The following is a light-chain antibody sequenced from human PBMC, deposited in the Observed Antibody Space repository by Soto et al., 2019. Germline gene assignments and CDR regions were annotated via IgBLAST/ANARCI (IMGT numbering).Light chain of an antibody. Sequence: QSVLTQPPSASATPGQTVTISCSGRYSNIGSNFVSWYQRLPGTAPKLLIYSINQRPSGVPDRFSGSKSGTSASLTISGLQSEDEAHYFCSSWDDSLDGPVFGGGTQLTVL. CDR2: SIN. CDR1: YSNIGSNF. J-gene: IGLJ3*02. CDR3: SSWDDSLDGPV. V-gene: IGLV1-44*01.